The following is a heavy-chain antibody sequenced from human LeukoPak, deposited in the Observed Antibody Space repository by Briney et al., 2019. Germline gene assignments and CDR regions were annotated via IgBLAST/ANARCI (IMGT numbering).Heavy chain of an antibody. Sequence: XWXXXIIPILGIANYAQKFQGRVTITADKSTSTAYMELSSLRSEDTAVYYCARDVGIVATIVYFDYWGQGTLVTVSS. V-gene: IGHV1-69*04. J-gene: IGHJ4*02. CDR2: IIPILGIA. D-gene: IGHD5-12*01. CDR3: ARDVGIVATIVYFDY.